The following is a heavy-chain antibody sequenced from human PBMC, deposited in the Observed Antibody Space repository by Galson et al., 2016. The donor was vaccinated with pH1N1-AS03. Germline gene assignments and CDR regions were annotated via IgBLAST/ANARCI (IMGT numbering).Heavy chain of an antibody. J-gene: IGHJ5*01. Sequence: PRLSCAVSGFTFSGYGMHWVRQAPGKGLEWVAVISYDESHRYYADSVKGRFTVSRDNSKNTLYMQMNSLRTEDTAVYYCAKDAMSGGIVVLYNWFDSWGPGTLVTVSS. CDR1: GFTFSGYG. V-gene: IGHV3-30*18. D-gene: IGHD3-16*02. CDR2: ISYDESHR. CDR3: AKDAMSGGIVVLYNWFDS.